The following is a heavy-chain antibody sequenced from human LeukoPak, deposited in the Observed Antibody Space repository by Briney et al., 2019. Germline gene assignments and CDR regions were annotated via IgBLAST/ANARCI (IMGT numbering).Heavy chain of an antibody. CDR3: AKYYYDSGGRGNDAFDV. D-gene: IGHD3-22*01. CDR1: GFSFGSYA. J-gene: IGHJ3*01. V-gene: IGHV3-23*01. Sequence: GGSLRLSCATPGFSFGSYAMSWVRQAPGKGLEWVSSISGSGMLTYYADSVKGRFTISRDNSKNTLYLQMSSLRAEDTATFYCAKYYYDSGGRGNDAFDVWGQGTLVTVSS. CDR2: ISGSGMLT.